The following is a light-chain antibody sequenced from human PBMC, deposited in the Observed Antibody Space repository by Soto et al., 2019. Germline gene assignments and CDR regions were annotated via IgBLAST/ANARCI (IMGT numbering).Light chain of an antibody. CDR2: KAS. CDR1: QSISSW. V-gene: IGKV1-5*03. J-gene: IGKJ1*01. CDR3: HQYNSYSWT. Sequence: DIQMTQSPSTLSASVGDRVTITCRASQSISSWLAWYQQKPGKAPKLLIYKASSLESGVPSRFSGSGSGTEFHVTISSLQPDDFATYYCHQYNSYSWTFGQGTKV.